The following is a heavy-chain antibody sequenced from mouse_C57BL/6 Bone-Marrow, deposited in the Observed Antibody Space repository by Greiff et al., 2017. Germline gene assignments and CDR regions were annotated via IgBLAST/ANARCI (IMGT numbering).Heavy chain of an antibody. CDR1: GFSLTSYG. J-gene: IGHJ4*01. V-gene: IGHV2-2*01. D-gene: IGHD6-2*01. Sequence: VQLKESGPGLVQPSQSLSITYTVSGFSLTSYGVHWVRQSPGKGLEWLGVIWSGGSTDYNAAFISSMSISKDNSTIQVCFKMNSLQADDTAIYYCARKDCNYYAMDYWGQGTSGTVSS. CDR2: IWSGGST. CDR3: ARKDCNYYAMDY.